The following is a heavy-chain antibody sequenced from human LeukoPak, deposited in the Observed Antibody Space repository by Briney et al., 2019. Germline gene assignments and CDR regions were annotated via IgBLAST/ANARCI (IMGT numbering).Heavy chain of an antibody. D-gene: IGHD2-15*01. J-gene: IGHJ4*02. CDR1: GFTFSSYA. Sequence: GGSLRLSCAAFGFTFSSYAMSWVRQAPGKGLEWVSAISGSGDDTSYADSVKGRFTISRDNSKNTLYLQMNSLRVEDTAVYYCARGGAAYCSGGICYPYWGQGTLVTVSS. CDR3: ARGGAAYCSGGICYPY. V-gene: IGHV3-23*01. CDR2: ISGSGDDT.